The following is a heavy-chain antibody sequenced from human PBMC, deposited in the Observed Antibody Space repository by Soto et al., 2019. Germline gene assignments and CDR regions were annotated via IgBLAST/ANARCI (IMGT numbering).Heavy chain of an antibody. Sequence: PGGSLRLSCASSGFSFSGYNMNWVRQAPGKGLEWVSSISGDSNYIYYADSVQGRFTISRDNAKNSVYLQMNSLRAEDTAVYYCARVVYFDRSAYGLWGQGTMV. CDR3: ARVVYFDRSAYGL. J-gene: IGHJ3*01. CDR1: GFSFSGYN. V-gene: IGHV3-21*01. D-gene: IGHD3-3*01. CDR2: ISGDSNYI.